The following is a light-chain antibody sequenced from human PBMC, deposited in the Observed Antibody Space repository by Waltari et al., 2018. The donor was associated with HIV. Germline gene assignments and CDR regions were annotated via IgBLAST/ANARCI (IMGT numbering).Light chain of an antibody. V-gene: IGKV1-39*01. J-gene: IGKJ4*01. Sequence: EIQMTQSPSSLSAARGDRVTITCRASQTIETYLNWSQQKPGKAPNLLIHGASSLQSGVPSRFSGSGSGTQFTLTISSLQPEDCGIYYCQQSYSTPLTFGGGTKL. CDR2: GAS. CDR1: QTIETY. CDR3: QQSYSTPLT.